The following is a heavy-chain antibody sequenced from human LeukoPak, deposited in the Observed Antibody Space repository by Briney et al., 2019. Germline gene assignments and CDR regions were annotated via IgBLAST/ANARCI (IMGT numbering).Heavy chain of an antibody. J-gene: IGHJ6*02. D-gene: IGHD3-16*01. CDR2: INHNGNVN. CDR3: ARGGGLDV. Sequence: GGSLRLSCAASGFTFSSYWMNWARQAPGKGLEWVASINHNGNVNYYVDSVKGRFTISRDNAKNSRYLQMSNLRAEDTAVYFCARGGGLDVWGQGATVTVSS. V-gene: IGHV3-7*03. CDR1: GFTFSSYW.